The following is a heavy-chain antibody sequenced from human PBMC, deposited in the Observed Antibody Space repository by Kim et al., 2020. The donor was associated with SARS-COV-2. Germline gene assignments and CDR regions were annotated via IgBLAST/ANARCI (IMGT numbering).Heavy chain of an antibody. V-gene: IGHV3-73*01. D-gene: IGHD2-15*01. J-gene: IGHJ5*02. Sequence: VKGKFTISRDDSENTAYLQMNSLKAEDTAVYYCSSGDWSGGTCYPQFDPWGQGTLVTVSS. CDR3: SSGDWSGGTCYPQFDP.